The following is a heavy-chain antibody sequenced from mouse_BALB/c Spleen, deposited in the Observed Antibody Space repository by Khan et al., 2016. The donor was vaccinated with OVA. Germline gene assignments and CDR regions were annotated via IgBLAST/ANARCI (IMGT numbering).Heavy chain of an antibody. CDR1: GYTFPEYT. CDR2: INPKNGGT. V-gene: IGHV1-18*01. J-gene: IGHJ4*01. D-gene: IGHD3-3*01. Sequence: VQLQQSGPELVKPGASVKISCKTSGYTFPEYTVHWVKQSLGKRLDWIGVINPKNGGTAYNQKFKGKATLAVDKSSSTAYMEFRNLTSEDSAVYYCARDAGRYWGQGTSVTVAS. CDR3: ARDAGRY.